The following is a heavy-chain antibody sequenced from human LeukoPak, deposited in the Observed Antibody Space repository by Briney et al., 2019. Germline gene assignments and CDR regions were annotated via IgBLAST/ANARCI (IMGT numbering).Heavy chain of an antibody. CDR1: GFTISLYS. CDR2: ISHSGYTI. V-gene: IGHV3-48*01. CDR3: AKEDRIIGGKELDY. Sequence: PGGSLRLSCAVSGFTISLYSMDWVRQAPGKGLQWVSYISHSGYTISYADSVKGRFTISRDTAKNSLYLQLNSLRAEDTAIYYCAKEDRIIGGKELDYWGQGTLVTVSS. D-gene: IGHD1-14*01. J-gene: IGHJ4*02.